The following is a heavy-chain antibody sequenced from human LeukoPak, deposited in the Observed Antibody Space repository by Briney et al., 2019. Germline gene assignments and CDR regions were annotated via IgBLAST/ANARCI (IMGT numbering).Heavy chain of an antibody. Sequence: GGSLRLSCAASGFTFSSYAMSWVRQAPGKGLEWVSRINDDETSTTYAESVKGRFTISRDNAKNTLFLQMNSLRAEDTAVYYCATTGSGSYYDYWGQGTLATVSS. CDR3: ATTGSGSYYDY. V-gene: IGHV3-74*01. J-gene: IGHJ4*02. CDR2: INDDETST. D-gene: IGHD1-26*01. CDR1: GFTFSSYA.